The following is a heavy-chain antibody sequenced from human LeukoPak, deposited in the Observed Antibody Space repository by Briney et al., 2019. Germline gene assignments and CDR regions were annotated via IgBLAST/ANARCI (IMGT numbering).Heavy chain of an antibody. V-gene: IGHV3-30*03. CDR2: ISYDGSNI. CDR1: GFTLSGYD. CDR3: ARGFYFDK. J-gene: IGHJ4*02. Sequence: GRSLRLSCAASGFTLSGYDMHWVRQAPGKGLELVASISYDGSNIHYADSMKGRFTISRDNSNHLLYLQMNSLGLEETAVYYCARGFYFDKWGQGTPVTVSS.